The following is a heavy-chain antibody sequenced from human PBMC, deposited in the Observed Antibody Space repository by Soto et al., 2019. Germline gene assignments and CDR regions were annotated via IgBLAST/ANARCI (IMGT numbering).Heavy chain of an antibody. CDR2: TKQDGSDK. CDR1: GFTFSSFW. V-gene: IGHV3-7*01. D-gene: IGHD3-10*01. Sequence: EVQLVESGGGLVQPGGSLRLSCAASGFTFSSFWMSWFRRAPGKGLEWVANTKQDGSDKNYVGSVKGRFTISRDNAKNSLYLQMNSLRVEDTAVYYCARDVSGKLGHDSWGQGTLVTVSS. CDR3: ARDVSGKLGHDS. J-gene: IGHJ4*02.